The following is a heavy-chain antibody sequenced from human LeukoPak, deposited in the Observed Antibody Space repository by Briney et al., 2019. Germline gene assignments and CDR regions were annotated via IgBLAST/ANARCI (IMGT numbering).Heavy chain of an antibody. Sequence: GASLKISCKGSGYSFPNYWIGWVRQMPGKGLEWMGIIYPGDSHTRYSPSFQDQVTISVDKSISTAYLQWSSLKASDTAMYYCARGPYAYTSSATLGSYNWFDPWGQGSLVTVSS. D-gene: IGHD2-2*02. V-gene: IGHV5-51*01. CDR3: ARGPYAYTSSATLGSYNWFDP. CDR1: GYSFPNYW. CDR2: IYPGDSHT. J-gene: IGHJ5*02.